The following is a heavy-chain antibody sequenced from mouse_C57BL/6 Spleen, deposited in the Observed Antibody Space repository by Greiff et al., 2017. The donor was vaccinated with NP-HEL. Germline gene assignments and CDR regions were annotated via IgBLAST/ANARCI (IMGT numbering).Heavy chain of an antibody. V-gene: IGHV14-3*01. D-gene: IGHD3-2*02. CDR1: GFNITNTY. Sequence: EVQLQQSVAELVRPGASVKLSCTASGFNITNTYMHWVKQRPEQGLEWIGRIDPANGFPKYAPKFQGKATLTADTSSNTAYLQLSSLTSGDTAIFYCARWGSGLAYWGQGTLVTVSA. CDR2: IDPANGFP. CDR3: ARWGSGLAY. J-gene: IGHJ3*01.